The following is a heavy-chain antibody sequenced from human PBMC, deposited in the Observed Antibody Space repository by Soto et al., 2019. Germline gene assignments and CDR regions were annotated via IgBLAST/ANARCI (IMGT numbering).Heavy chain of an antibody. CDR3: ARDRYYCDSSGPTFQH. Sequence: QVQLVESGGGVVQPGRSLRLSCAASGFTFSSYGMHWVRQAPGKGLEWVAVIWYDGSNKYYADSVKGRFTISRDNSKTPRYLQMNSLRAEDTAVYYCARDRYYCDSSGPTFQHWGQGTLVTVSS. CDR2: IWYDGSNK. J-gene: IGHJ1*01. D-gene: IGHD3-22*01. V-gene: IGHV3-33*01. CDR1: GFTFSSYG.